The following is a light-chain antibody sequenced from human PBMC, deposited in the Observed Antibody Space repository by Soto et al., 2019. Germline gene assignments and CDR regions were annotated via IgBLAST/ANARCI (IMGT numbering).Light chain of an antibody. Sequence: SSELSQPPSVSLAPGQTARISCGGANIGPRKVHWYQQKPGLAPVLIVYDDSGRPSGIPERFSGSNSGNTATLTISRVEAGDEADYYCQVWNSFSDHPYVFGSGTQLTVL. CDR3: QVWNSFSDHPYV. CDR2: DDS. V-gene: IGLV3-21*02. CDR1: NIGPRK. J-gene: IGLJ7*01.